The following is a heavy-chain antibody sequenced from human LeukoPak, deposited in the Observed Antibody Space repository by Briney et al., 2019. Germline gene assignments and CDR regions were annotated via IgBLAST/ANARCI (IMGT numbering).Heavy chain of an antibody. CDR1: GGSISSSSYY. V-gene: IGHV4-39*01. J-gene: IGHJ4*02. D-gene: IGHD5-18*01. CDR3: ARRDSYGDYFDY. CDR2: IYYSGST. Sequence: PSETLSLTCTVSGGSISSSSYYWGWIRQPPGKGLEWIGSIYYSGSTYYNPSLESRVTISVDTSKNQFSLKLSSVTAADTAVYYCARRDSYGDYFDYWGQGTLVTVSS.